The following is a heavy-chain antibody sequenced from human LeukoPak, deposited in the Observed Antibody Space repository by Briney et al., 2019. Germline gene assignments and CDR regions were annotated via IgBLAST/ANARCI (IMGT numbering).Heavy chain of an antibody. CDR1: GYIFTSCY. CDR3: ARDLGVGYSGYLLPDY. CDR2: IDPSSGTT. D-gene: IGHD3-3*01. J-gene: IGHJ4*02. V-gene: IGHV1-46*01. Sequence: ASVKVSCKASGYIFTSCYMHWVRQAPGQVLEWMGIIDPSSGTTTYAQKFQDRVTMTRDTSTSTVNMELSSLRSEDTAVYYCARDLGVGYSGYLLPDYWGQGTLVTVSS.